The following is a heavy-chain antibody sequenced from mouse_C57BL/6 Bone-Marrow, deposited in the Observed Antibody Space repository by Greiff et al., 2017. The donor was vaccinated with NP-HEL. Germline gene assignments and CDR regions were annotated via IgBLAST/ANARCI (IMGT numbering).Heavy chain of an antibody. J-gene: IGHJ3*01. CDR3: ARHEDRLRKFAY. D-gene: IGHD3-2*02. Sequence: RVEPGASVKLSCQASGYTFTEYTIHWVKQRSGQGLEWIGWFYPGSGSIKYNEKFKDKATLTADKSSSTVYMELSRLTSEDSAVYFCARHEDRLRKFAYWGQGTLVTVSA. CDR2: FYPGSGSI. CDR1: GYTFTEYT. V-gene: IGHV1-62-2*01.